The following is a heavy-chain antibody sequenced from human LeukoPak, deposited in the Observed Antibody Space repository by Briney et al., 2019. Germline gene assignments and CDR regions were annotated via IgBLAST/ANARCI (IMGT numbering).Heavy chain of an antibody. CDR1: GFTFDDYA. V-gene: IGHV3-9*01. J-gene: IGHJ4*02. Sequence: GRSLRLSCAASGFTFDDYAMHWVRQAPGKGLEWVSGISWNSGSVGYADSVKGRFTISRDNAENSLYLQMNSLRAEDTALYYCAKDNCSSTSCYTRYWGQGTLVTVSS. CDR2: ISWNSGSV. D-gene: IGHD2-2*02. CDR3: AKDNCSSTSCYTRY.